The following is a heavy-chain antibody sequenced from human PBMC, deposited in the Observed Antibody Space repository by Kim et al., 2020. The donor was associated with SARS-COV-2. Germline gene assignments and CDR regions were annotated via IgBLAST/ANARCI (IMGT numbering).Heavy chain of an antibody. CDR3: AKGDDYS. Sequence: DGSNKYYAASVKGRFTISRDNSKNTLYLQMNSLRAEDTAVYYCAKGDDYSWGQGTLVTVSS. D-gene: IGHD4-4*01. CDR2: DGSNK. J-gene: IGHJ4*02. V-gene: IGHV3-30*02.